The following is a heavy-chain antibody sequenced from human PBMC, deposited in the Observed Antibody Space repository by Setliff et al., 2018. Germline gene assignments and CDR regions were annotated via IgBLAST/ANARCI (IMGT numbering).Heavy chain of an antibody. V-gene: IGHV4-34*01. CDR2: INHSGST. CDR3: ARSMIQRNYYCGLDV. CDR1: GGSFSDYY. Sequence: PSETLSLTCTVYGGSFSDYYWGWVRQPPGKGLEWIGEINHSGSTNYIPSLKSRLTISVDTSKNQLSLKLSSVTAVDTAVYYCARSMIQRNYYCGLDVWGQGTTVTVSS. J-gene: IGHJ6*02. D-gene: IGHD3-16*01.